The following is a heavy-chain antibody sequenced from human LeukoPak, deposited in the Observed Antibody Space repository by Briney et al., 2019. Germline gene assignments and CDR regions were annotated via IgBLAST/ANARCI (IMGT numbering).Heavy chain of an antibody. CDR2: IIPILGIA. CDR1: GGTFSSYT. J-gene: IGHJ6*02. Sequence: ASVKVSCKASGGTFSSYTISWVRQAPGQGLEWMGWIIPILGIANYAQKFQGGVTITADKSTSTAYMELSSLGSEDTAVYYCSSSHQVYYYYYGMDVWGQGTTVTVSS. D-gene: IGHD6-6*01. V-gene: IGHV1-69*02. CDR3: SSSHQVYYYYYGMDV.